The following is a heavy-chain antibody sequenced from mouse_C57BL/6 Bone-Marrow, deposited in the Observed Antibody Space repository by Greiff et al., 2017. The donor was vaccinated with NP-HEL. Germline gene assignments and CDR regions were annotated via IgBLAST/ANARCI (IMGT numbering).Heavy chain of an antibody. D-gene: IGHD2-5*01. CDR3: ARVSNYAYCYFDV. CDR2: IYPGDGDT. Sequence: LQQSGPELVKPGASVKISCKASGYAFSSSWMNWVKQRPGKGLEWIGRIYPGDGDTNYNGKFKGKATLTADKSSSTAYMQLSSLTSEDYAVYFCARVSNYAYCYFDVWGTGTTVTVSS. CDR1: GYAFSSSW. V-gene: IGHV1-82*01. J-gene: IGHJ1*03.